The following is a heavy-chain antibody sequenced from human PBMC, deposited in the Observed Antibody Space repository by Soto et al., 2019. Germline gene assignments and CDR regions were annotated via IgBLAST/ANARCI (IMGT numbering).Heavy chain of an antibody. V-gene: IGHV2-26*01. Sequence: QVTLKESGPVLLKPTETLTLTCTVSGFSLLNAKMGVSWIRQPPGKALEWLAHIFSNDEKSYSTSLKSRLTISKDTSKSEVVLTMTNMDPVDTATYYCARSPRTSLAALNWFDPWGQGTLVTVSS. J-gene: IGHJ5*02. CDR1: GFSLLNAKMG. D-gene: IGHD6-13*01. CDR3: ARSPRTSLAALNWFDP. CDR2: IFSNDEK.